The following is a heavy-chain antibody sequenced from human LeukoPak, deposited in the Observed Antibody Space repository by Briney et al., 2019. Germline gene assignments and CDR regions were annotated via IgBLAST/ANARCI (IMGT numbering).Heavy chain of an antibody. CDR2: ISGSGGST. V-gene: IGHV3-23*01. CDR3: AKYYDILTGYLYPDY. J-gene: IGHJ4*02. Sequence: GGSLRFSCAASGFTFSSYAMSWVRQAPGKGLEWVSAISGSGGSTYYADSVKGRFTISRDNSKNTLYLQMNSLRAEDTAVYYCAKYYDILTGYLYPDYWGQGTLVTVSS. D-gene: IGHD3-9*01. CDR1: GFTFSSYA.